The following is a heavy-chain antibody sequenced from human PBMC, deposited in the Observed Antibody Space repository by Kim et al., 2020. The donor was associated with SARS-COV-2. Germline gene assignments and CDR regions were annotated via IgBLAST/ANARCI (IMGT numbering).Heavy chain of an antibody. CDR2: IYSGGST. J-gene: IGHJ5*02. CDR1: GFTVSSNY. CDR3: ARFYYYGSGSENPAGWLDH. D-gene: IGHD3-10*01. V-gene: IGHV3-53*01. Sequence: GGSLRLSCAASGFTVSSNYMSWVRQAPGKGLEWVSVIYSGGSTYYADSVKGRFTISRDNSKNTLYLQMNSLRAEDTAVYYCARFYYYGSGSENPAGWLDHWGQGTLVTVSS.